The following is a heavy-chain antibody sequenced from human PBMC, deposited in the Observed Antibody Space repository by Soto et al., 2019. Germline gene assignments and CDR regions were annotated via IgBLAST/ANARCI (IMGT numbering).Heavy chain of an antibody. V-gene: IGHV3-23*01. CDR2: ISGSGGST. CDR1: GFTFSSYA. D-gene: IGHD3-10*01. Sequence: GGSLRLSCAASGFTFSSYAMSWVRQAPGKGLEWVSAISGSGGSTYYADSVKGRFTISRDNSKNTLYLQMNSLRAEDTAVYYCAKDKGDLYYYYYYMDVWGKGTTVTVSS. J-gene: IGHJ6*03. CDR3: AKDKGDLYYYYYYMDV.